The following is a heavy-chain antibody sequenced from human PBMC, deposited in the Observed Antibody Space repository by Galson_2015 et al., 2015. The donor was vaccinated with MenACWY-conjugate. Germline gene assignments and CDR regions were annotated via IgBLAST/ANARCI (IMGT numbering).Heavy chain of an antibody. CDR2: INPGGSNT. CDR1: GFIFNTYW. J-gene: IGHJ4*02. D-gene: IGHD1-26*01. V-gene: IGHV3-74*01. CDR3: AKTRGASFYFDS. Sequence: SLRLSCAASGFIFNTYWMHWVRQAPGKGQVWVSRINPGGSNTTYADSVKDRFTISRDNAKNTLYLQMNSLRPEDTAVFYCAKTRGASFYFDSWGQGTLV.